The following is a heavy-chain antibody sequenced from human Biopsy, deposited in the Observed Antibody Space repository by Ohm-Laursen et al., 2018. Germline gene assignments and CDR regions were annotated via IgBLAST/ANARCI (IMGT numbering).Heavy chain of an antibody. CDR3: ARGMRSSGWPYFDS. D-gene: IGHD6-19*01. CDR1: GDSVSSGSFY. J-gene: IGHJ4*02. CDR2: IYDRGSTA. V-gene: IGHV4-61*01. Sequence: GTLSLTCIVSGDSVSSGSFYWTWIRQPPGQGLEYIGNIYDRGSTANYNPSLESRVTMSVDMPKNQFSLKLSSVTAADTAIYYCARGMRSSGWPYFDSWGQGTLVTVSS.